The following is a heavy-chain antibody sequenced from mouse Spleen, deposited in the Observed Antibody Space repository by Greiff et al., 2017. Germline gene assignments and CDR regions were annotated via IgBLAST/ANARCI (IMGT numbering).Heavy chain of an antibody. Sequence: EVHLVESGGGLVKPGGSLKLSCAASGFTFSSYAMSWVRQTPEKRLEWVAYISSGSSTIYYADTVKGRFTISRDNPKNTLFLQMTSLRSEDTAMYYCARSGGYDSWFAYWGQGTLVTVSA. CDR1: GFTFSSYA. J-gene: IGHJ3*01. CDR3: ARSGGYDSWFAY. CDR2: ISSGSSTI. V-gene: IGHV5-17*02. D-gene: IGHD2-2*01.